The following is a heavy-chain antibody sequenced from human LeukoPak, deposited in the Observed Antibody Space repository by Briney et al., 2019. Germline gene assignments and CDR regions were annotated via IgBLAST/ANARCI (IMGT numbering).Heavy chain of an antibody. CDR1: GFTFSSYE. CDR2: ISSSGSSI. Sequence: PGGSLRLSCAASGFTFSSYEMNWVRQAPGKGLEWVSYISSSGSSIYYADSVKGRFTISRDNAKHSLYLQMNSLRPEDTAVYYCAINDYRKDYFYYSMDVWGQGTTVTVSS. V-gene: IGHV3-48*03. D-gene: IGHD1-14*01. J-gene: IGHJ6*02. CDR3: AINDYRKDYFYYSMDV.